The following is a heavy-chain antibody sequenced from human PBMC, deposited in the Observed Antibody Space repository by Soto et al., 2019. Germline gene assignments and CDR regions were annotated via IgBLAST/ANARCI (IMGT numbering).Heavy chain of an antibody. CDR3: ARDRGMGATRTYYYGMDV. D-gene: IGHD1-26*01. CDR2: IIPIFGTA. CDR1: GGTFSSYA. J-gene: IGHJ6*02. Sequence: QVQLVQSGAEVKKPGSSVKVSCKASGGTFSSYAISWVRQAPGQGLEWMGGIIPIFGTANYAQKVQGRVTITADESTSTAYMELSSLRSEDTAVYYCARDRGMGATRTYYYGMDVWGQGTTVTVSS. V-gene: IGHV1-69*01.